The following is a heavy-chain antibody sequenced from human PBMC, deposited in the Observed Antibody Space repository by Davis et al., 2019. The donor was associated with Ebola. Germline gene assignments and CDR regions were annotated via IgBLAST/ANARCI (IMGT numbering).Heavy chain of an antibody. J-gene: IGHJ6*02. CDR3: SGTSSSGDV. D-gene: IGHD2-2*01. CDR1: GFTFSGSA. CDR2: IRSKANSYAT. Sequence: GGSLRLPCAASGFTFSGSAMHWVRQASGKGLEWVGRIRSKANSYATAYAASVKGRFTISRDDSKNTAYLQMNSLKTEDTAVYYCSGTSSSGDVWGQGTTVTVSS. V-gene: IGHV3-73*01.